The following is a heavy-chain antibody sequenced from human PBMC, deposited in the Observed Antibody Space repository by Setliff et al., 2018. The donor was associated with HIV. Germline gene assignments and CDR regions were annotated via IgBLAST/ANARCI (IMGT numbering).Heavy chain of an antibody. V-gene: IGHV3-23*01. D-gene: IGHD3-10*01. J-gene: IGHJ4*02. Sequence: GGSLRLSCGASGFTFSNYWMTWVRQAPGKGLEWVSTISRSSDIIKYADSVEGRFTISRDNSKSTLYLQMSSLRVEDTAVYYCAKDRGDSDYWGQGTLVTVSS. CDR1: GFTFSNYW. CDR2: ISRSSDII. CDR3: AKDRGDSDY.